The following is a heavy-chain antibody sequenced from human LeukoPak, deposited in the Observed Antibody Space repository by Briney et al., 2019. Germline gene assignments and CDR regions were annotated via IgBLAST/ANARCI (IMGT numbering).Heavy chain of an antibody. Sequence: GPSVKVSCKASGYTFTDYFIHWVRQVPGQGLGRMGWVGPKSGDTSYSQKFQGRVTVTRDTSISTAYMELIRLRSAETAVYYCARVGRAFTARSSFFDYGGQGTVVTVSS. CDR3: ARVGRAFTARSSFFDY. D-gene: IGHD6-6*01. CDR1: GYTFTDYF. J-gene: IGHJ4*02. CDR2: VGPKSGDT. V-gene: IGHV1-2*02.